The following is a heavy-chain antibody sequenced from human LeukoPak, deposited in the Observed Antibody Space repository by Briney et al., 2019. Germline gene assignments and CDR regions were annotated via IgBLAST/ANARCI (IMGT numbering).Heavy chain of an antibody. CDR1: GYTFTSYD. CDR3: ARGGGCSGYDEDGLNYYGMDV. CDR2: MNPNSGNT. D-gene: IGHD5-12*01. Sequence: ASVKVSCKASGYTFTSYDINWVRQATGQGLEWMGWMNPNSGNTGYAQKFQGRVTMTRNTSISTAYMELSSLRSEDTAVYYCARGGGCSGYDEDGLNYYGMDVWGQGTTVTVSS. V-gene: IGHV1-8*01. J-gene: IGHJ6*02.